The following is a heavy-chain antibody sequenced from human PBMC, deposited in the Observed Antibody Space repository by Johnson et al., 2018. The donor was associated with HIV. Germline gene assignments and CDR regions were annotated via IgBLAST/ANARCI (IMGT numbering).Heavy chain of an antibody. V-gene: IGHV3-23*04. Sequence: VLLVESGGGVVQPGGSLRLSCAASGFTFSSYAVSWVRQAPGKGLEWDSGASGSGGTTYYADSVKGRFTISRDNSKNTLFLQMNGLRPEDTAVYYCAIVEPSRRAIDAFDIWGQGTMVTVSS. J-gene: IGHJ3*02. CDR2: ASGSGGTT. CDR3: AIVEPSRRAIDAFDI. CDR1: GFTFSSYA.